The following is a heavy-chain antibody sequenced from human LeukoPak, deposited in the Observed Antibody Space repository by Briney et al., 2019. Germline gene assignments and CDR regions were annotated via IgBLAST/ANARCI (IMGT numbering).Heavy chain of an antibody. J-gene: IGHJ4*02. D-gene: IGHD6-13*01. CDR2: IYWDDDK. CDR3: AHIQQLVDFDY. Sequence: SGPTLLKPTQTLTLTCTFSGFSLSTSGVGVGWIRQPPGKALEWLPLIYWDDDKRYSPSLKSRLTITKDTSKNQVVLTMTNMDPVDTATYYCAHIQQLVDFDYWGQGTLVTVSS. CDR1: GFSLSTSGVG. V-gene: IGHV2-5*02.